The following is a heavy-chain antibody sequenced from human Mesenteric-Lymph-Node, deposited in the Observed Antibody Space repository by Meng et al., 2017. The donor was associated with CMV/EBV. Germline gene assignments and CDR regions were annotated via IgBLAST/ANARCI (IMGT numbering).Heavy chain of an antibody. V-gene: IGHV3-30*02. CDR3: ARWTDFWSGYHYYYYGMDV. Sequence: GESLKISCAASGFTFSSYGMHWVRQAPGKGLEWVAFIRYDGSNKYYADSVKGRFTISRDNSKNTLYLQMNSLRAEDTAVYYCARWTDFWSGYHYYYYGMDVWGQGTTVTVSS. CDR2: IRYDGSNK. D-gene: IGHD3-3*01. CDR1: GFTFSSYG. J-gene: IGHJ6*02.